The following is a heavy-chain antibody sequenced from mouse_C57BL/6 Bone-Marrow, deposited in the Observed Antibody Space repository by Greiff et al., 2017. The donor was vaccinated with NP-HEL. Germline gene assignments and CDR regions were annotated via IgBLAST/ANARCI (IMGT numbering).Heavy chain of an antibody. D-gene: IGHD6-1*01. V-gene: IGHV1-82*01. CDR1: GYTFSTSW. CDR3: ARGEAWGAFFDY. Sequence: VQLQQSGPELVKPGASVKISCKASGYTFSTSWMNWMKQRPGKGLEWIGRIYPGDGDTQYSGNFEGKASLTADKSSNSPYMQRSSLTSEDSAVYFCARGEAWGAFFDYWGQGTTLTVSS. CDR2: IYPGDGDT. J-gene: IGHJ2*01.